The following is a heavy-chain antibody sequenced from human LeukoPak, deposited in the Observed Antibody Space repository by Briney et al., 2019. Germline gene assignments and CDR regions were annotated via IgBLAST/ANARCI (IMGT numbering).Heavy chain of an antibody. CDR3: ATYSGSKSLAFDI. D-gene: IGHD1-26*01. CDR1: GYTYTSYA. V-gene: IGHV1-3*01. Sequence: ASVKVSFKASGYTYTSYAIHWVRQAPGQRLAWMGWISAGNGNTKYSQNFQGRVTMTEDTSTDTAYMELSSLRSEDTAVYYCATYSGSKSLAFDIWGQGTMVTVSS. CDR2: ISAGNGNT. J-gene: IGHJ3*02.